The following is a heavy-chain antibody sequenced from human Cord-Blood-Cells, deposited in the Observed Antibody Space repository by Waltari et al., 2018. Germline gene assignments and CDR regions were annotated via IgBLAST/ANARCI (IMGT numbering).Heavy chain of an antibody. V-gene: IGHV4-39*01. CDR2: IYYSGSP. D-gene: IGHD2-21*01. CDR1: GGSISSSSYY. CDR3: ARPKLVMGAFDI. Sequence: QLQLQESGPGLVKPSETLSLTCTVSGGSISSSSYYWGWIRQPPGKGLEWIGSIYYSGSPYYNPSLKSRVTISVDTSKNQFSLKLSSVTAADTAVYYCARPKLVMGAFDIWGQGTMVTVSS. J-gene: IGHJ3*02.